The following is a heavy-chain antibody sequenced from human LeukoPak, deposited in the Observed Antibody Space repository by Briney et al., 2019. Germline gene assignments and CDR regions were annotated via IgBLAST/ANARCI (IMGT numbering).Heavy chain of an antibody. Sequence: GGSLRLSCATSGFTFSIYGMHWVRQAPGKGLERVSAIQSDWSKQYFADSVKGLFIISIYDSKNTLYLQMNGLRAEDTAVYYCGRDLSYGSIECWGQGTPVTVSS. J-gene: IGHJ4*02. CDR3: GRDLSYGSIEC. V-gene: IGHV3-33*01. CDR2: IQSDWSKQ. D-gene: IGHD5-18*01. CDR1: GFTFSIYG.